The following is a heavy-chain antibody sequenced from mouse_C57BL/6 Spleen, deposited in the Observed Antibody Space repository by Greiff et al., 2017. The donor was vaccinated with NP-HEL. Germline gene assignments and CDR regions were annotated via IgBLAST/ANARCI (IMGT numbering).Heavy chain of an antibody. CDR1: GYTFTDYN. CDR3: ARKRAHYYGSSWNYFDY. D-gene: IGHD1-1*01. CDR2: INPNNGGT. Sequence: VQLQQSGPELVKPGASVKIPCKASGYTFTDYNMDWVKQSHGKSLEWIGDINPNNGGTIYNQKFKGKATLTVDKSSSTAYMELRSLTSEDTAVYYCARKRAHYYGSSWNYFDYWGQGTTLTVSS. J-gene: IGHJ2*01. V-gene: IGHV1-18*01.